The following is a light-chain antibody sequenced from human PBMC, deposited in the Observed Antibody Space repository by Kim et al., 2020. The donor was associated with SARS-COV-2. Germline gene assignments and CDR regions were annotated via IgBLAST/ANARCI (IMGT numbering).Light chain of an antibody. V-gene: IGKV1-39*01. Sequence: AVGDRVTITCRASQSSSSYLNWYQQKPGTAPKRLIYAASSLQSGVPSRFSGSGSGTDFTLTISSLQPEDFATYYCQQSYSTHPFTFGPGTKVDIK. CDR3: QQSYSTHPFT. J-gene: IGKJ3*01. CDR2: AAS. CDR1: QSSSSY.